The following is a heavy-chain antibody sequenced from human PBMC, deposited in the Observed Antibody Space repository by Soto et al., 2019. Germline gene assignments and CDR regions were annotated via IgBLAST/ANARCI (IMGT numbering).Heavy chain of an antibody. D-gene: IGHD6-19*01. CDR1: GFTFSSYG. J-gene: IGHJ4*02. CDR2: IWYDGSNK. V-gene: IGHV3-33*01. CDR3: ARDATPEQWLVRRYFDY. Sequence: QVQLVESGGGVVQPGRSLRLSCAASGFTFSSYGMHWVRQAPGKGLEWVAVIWYDGSNKYYADSVKGRFTISRDNSKNPLYLQMNSLRAEDTAVYYCARDATPEQWLVRRYFDYWGQGTLVTVSS.